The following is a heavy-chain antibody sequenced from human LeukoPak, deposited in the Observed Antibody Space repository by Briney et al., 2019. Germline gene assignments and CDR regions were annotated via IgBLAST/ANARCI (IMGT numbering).Heavy chain of an antibody. Sequence: SETLSLTCTVSGGSISKYYWSWVRQPAGKGLEWIGRIYAGRNTDHNPSLKSRGTMSLDSSKNPFSLRLTSVTAADTAVYYCAREHKDYDGDGYYYGYWGQGTLVTVSS. D-gene: IGHD2-21*02. CDR3: AREHKDYDGDGYYYGY. CDR2: IYAGRNT. CDR1: GGSISKYY. V-gene: IGHV4-4*07. J-gene: IGHJ4*02.